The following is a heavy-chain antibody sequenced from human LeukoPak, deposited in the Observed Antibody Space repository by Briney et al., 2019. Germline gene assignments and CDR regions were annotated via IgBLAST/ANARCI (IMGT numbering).Heavy chain of an antibody. D-gene: IGHD1-26*01. CDR1: GFTFGNSA. CDR2: ICASGHYT. J-gene: IGHJ6*03. V-gene: IGHV3-23*01. CDR3: TKDGSWGDYYFYFYIDV. Sequence: GGSLRLSCEASGFTFGNSAMAWVRQAPGKGLEWLAGICASGHYTYNAHSAKGRFTLSRDNSKSNLYLQMNSLKVEDTAVYFCTKDGSWGDYYFYFYIDVWGKGTTVTVSS.